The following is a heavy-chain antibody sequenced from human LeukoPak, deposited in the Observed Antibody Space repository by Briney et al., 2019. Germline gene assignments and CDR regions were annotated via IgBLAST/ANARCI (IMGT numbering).Heavy chain of an antibody. Sequence: PGGSLRLSCAASGFTFSSYAMSWVRQAPGKGLEWVPAISGSGGSTYYADSVKGRFTISRDNSKNSLYLQMNSLRAEDTAVYYCARGSATGVSYGFFYMDVWGKGTTVTVSS. J-gene: IGHJ6*03. CDR3: ARGSATGVSYGFFYMDV. CDR2: ISGSGGST. CDR1: GFTFSSYA. D-gene: IGHD5-18*01. V-gene: IGHV3-23*01.